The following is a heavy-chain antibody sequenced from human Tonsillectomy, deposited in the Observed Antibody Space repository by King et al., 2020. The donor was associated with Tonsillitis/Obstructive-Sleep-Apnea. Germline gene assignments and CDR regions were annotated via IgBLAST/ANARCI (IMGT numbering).Heavy chain of an antibody. Sequence: VQLQQWGAGLLKPSETLSLTCAVYGGSFSGYYWSWIRQPPGKGLERIGEINHSGSTNYNPSLKSRVTISVDTSKNQFSLELSSVTAADTAVYYCARAYYYDSSGYYDGGPFDYWGQETLVTVSS. CDR2: INHSGST. V-gene: IGHV4-34*01. CDR1: GGSFSGYY. D-gene: IGHD3-22*01. CDR3: ARAYYYDSSGYYDGGPFDY. J-gene: IGHJ4*02.